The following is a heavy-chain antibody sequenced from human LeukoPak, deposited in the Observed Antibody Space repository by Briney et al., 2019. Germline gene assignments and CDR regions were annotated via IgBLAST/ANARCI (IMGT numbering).Heavy chain of an antibody. CDR1: GGTFSSYA. CDR3: ARSRRYCSSTSCYLGDY. J-gene: IGHJ4*02. CDR2: MNPNSGNT. D-gene: IGHD2-2*01. V-gene: IGHV1-8*02. Sequence: ASVKVSCKASGGTFSSYAISWVRQATGQGLEWMGWMNPNSGNTGYAQKFQGRVTMTRNTSISTAYMELSSLRSEDTAVYYCARSRRYCSSTSCYLGDYWGQGTLVTVSS.